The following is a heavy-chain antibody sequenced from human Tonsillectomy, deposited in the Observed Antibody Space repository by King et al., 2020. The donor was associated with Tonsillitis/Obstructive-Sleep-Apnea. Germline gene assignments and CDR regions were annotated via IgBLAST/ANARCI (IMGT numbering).Heavy chain of an antibody. CDR3: VKGSAGEYYYYYTDV. V-gene: IGHV3-64D*06. CDR1: AFTFSSYA. J-gene: IGHJ6*03. Sequence: VQLVESGGGLVQPGGSLRLSCSASAFTFSSYAMHWVRQAPGKGLDYVSGISSNGGSTYSADSVKGRFTISSDNSKNTLYLHMSSLRGEDTAVYYCVKGSAGEYYYYYTDVWGKGTTVTVSS. D-gene: IGHD6-13*01. CDR2: ISSNGGST.